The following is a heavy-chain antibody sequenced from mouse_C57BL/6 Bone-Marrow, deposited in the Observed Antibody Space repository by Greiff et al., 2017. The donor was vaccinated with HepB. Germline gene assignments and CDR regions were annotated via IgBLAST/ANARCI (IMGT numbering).Heavy chain of an antibody. D-gene: IGHD2-4*01. V-gene: IGHV3-6*01. CDR1: GYSITSGYY. CDR3: ARVYYDGGFAY. Sequence: VQLQQSGPGLVKPSQSLSLTCSVTGYSITSGYYWNWIRQFPGNKLEWMGYISYDGSNNYNPSLKNRISITRDTSKNQFFLKLNSVTTEDTATYYCARVYYDGGFAYWGQGTLVTVSA. CDR2: ISYDGSN. J-gene: IGHJ3*01.